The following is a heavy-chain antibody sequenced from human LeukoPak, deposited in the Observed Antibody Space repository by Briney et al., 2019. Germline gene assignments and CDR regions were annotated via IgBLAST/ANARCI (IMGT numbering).Heavy chain of an antibody. J-gene: IGHJ4*02. CDR2: IYYSGST. CDR1: GGSISSGDYY. Sequence: PSETLSLTCTVSGGSISSGDYYWSWIRQPPGKGLEWIGYIYYSGSTYYNPSLKSRVTISVDTSKNQFSLELSSVTAADTAVYYCARGEISGYSYYFDYWGQGTLVTVSS. V-gene: IGHV4-30-4*08. CDR3: ARGEISGYSYYFDY. D-gene: IGHD6-25*01.